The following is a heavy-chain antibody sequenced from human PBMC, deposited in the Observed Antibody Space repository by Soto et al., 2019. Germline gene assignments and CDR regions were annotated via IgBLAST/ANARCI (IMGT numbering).Heavy chain of an antibody. Sequence: ASVKVSCKASGYTFTSYDINWVRQATGQGLEWMGWMNPNSGNTGYAQKFQGRVTMTRHTSISTAYMELTSLMSEDTAVYYCARGRGGGWTVTTLDSWGQGTQVTVSS. D-gene: IGHD6-19*01. CDR3: ARGRGGGWTVTTLDS. V-gene: IGHV1-8*01. J-gene: IGHJ4*02. CDR2: MNPNSGNT. CDR1: GYTFTSYD.